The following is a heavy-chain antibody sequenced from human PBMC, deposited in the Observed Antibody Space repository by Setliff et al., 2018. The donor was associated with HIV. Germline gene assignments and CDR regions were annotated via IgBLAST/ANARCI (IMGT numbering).Heavy chain of an antibody. D-gene: IGHD2-15*01. CDR3: ARGLCSGGTCFDY. J-gene: IGHJ4*02. V-gene: IGHV4-34*01. CDR2: INQSENT. CDR1: GGSFSGYY. Sequence: KSSETLSLTCTVYGGSFSGYYWSWIRQPPGMGLEWIGEINQSENTNYNPSLKSRVTISADPSKNQFSLKLNSVTAADTAVYYCARGLCSGGTCFDYWGQGTLVTVS.